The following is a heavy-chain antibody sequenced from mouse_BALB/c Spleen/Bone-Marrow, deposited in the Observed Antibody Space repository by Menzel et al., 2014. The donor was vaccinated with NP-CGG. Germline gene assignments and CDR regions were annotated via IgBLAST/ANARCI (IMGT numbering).Heavy chain of an antibody. CDR3: ARPTTVVATGGSFDY. CDR1: GFTFSRYG. J-gene: IGHJ2*01. V-gene: IGHV5-6*01. CDR2: ISSGGSYT. Sequence: EVQLVESGGDLVKPGGSLKLSCAASGFTFSRYGMSWVRQTPDKRLEWVATISSGGSYTYYPDSVKGRFTISRDNAKNTLYLQMSSLKSEDTAMYYCARPTTVVATGGSFDYWGQGTTLTVSS. D-gene: IGHD1-1*01.